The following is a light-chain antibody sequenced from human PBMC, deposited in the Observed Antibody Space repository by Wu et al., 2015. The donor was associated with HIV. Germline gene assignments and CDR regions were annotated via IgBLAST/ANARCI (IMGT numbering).Light chain of an antibody. J-gene: IGKJ4*01. CDR1: QSVTSTY. CDR2: GAS. Sequence: EIVLTQSPGTLSLSPGERVTLSCRASQSVTSTYLAWYQQRPGQAPRLLIFGASSRATGIPGRFSGSGSGTDFTLTITSLEPEDFAVYYCQLRSTWPPVFTFGGGTKVEMK. V-gene: IGKV3D-20*02. CDR3: QLRSTWPPVFT.